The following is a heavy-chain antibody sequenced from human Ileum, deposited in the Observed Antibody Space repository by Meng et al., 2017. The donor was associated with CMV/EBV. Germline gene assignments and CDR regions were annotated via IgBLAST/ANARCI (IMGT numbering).Heavy chain of an antibody. CDR2: NYYSGST. J-gene: IGHJ4*02. CDR3: ARVEGDLWSGYKKYYLDY. V-gene: IGHV4-31*02. CDR1: IISGGQY. D-gene: IGHD3-3*01. Sequence: IISGGQYWSWIRQHPGKGLEWIGYNYYSGSTHYNQSLKSRATISVDTSRNQFFLKLRSVTAADTAVYYCARVEGDLWSGYKKYYLDYWGQGTLVTVSS.